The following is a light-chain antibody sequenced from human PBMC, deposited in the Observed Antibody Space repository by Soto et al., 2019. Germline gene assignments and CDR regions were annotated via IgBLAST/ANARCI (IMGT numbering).Light chain of an antibody. J-gene: IGKJ1*01. CDR1: QSVSNNY. Sequence: EIVLTQSPGTLSLSPGERATLSCRASQSVSNNYLAWYQQKPGQAPRLLIYGASNRATGIPDRFSGSGSGTEFTLTISSLQSEDFATYYCQQYYSYPPTFGQGTKVDIK. CDR3: QQYYSYPPT. CDR2: GAS. V-gene: IGKV3-20*01.